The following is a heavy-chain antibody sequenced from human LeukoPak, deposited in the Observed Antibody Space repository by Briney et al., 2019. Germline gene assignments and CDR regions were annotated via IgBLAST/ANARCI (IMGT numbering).Heavy chain of an antibody. J-gene: IGHJ3*02. CDR1: EFTFNSYN. CDR3: AKHSSSWYDDAFDI. D-gene: IGHD6-13*01. CDR2: ISSDGDYI. Sequence: GGSLRLSCVASEFTFNSYNMNWVRQAPGKGLEWVSSISSDGDYIYYADSVEGRFTISRDNAKNSLYLQMNSLRAEDTAVYYCAKHSSSWYDDAFDIWGQGTMVTVSS. V-gene: IGHV3-21*04.